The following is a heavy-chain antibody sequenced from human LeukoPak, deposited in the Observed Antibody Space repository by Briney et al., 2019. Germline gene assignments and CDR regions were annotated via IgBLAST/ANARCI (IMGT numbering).Heavy chain of an antibody. V-gene: IGHV4-59*01. CDR2: IYYSGST. CDR1: GGSISSYY. Sequence: PSETLSLTCTVSGGSISSYYWSWLRQPPGKGLEWIGYIYYSGSTNYNPSLKSRVTISVDTSKNQFSLKLSSVTAADTAVYYCASGGDYYDFWSGYYSPASAFDIWGQGTMVTVSS. CDR3: ASGGDYYDFWSGYYSPASAFDI. J-gene: IGHJ3*02. D-gene: IGHD3-3*01.